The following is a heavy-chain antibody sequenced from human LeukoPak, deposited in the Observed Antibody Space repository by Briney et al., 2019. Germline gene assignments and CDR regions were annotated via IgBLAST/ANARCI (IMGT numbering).Heavy chain of an antibody. CDR1: GYTFTGYY. CDR2: INPNSGGT. CDR3: GRGIESFDP. V-gene: IGHV1-2*02. Sequence: ASVKVSCKASGYTFTGYYMHCVRQAPVQGLEWMGWINPNSGGTNYAQKFQDRVTMTRDTSMSAAYMEISRLTYDDTAVYYCGRGIESFDPWGQGTLVTVSS. J-gene: IGHJ5*02.